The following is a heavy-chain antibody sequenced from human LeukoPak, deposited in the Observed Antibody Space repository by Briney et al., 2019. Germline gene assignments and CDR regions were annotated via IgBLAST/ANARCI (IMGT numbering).Heavy chain of an antibody. CDR3: ARNRVGYCSGGSCFHAFDI. V-gene: IGHV1-2*02. Sequence: ASVTVSCKASGYTFTGYYMHWVRQAPGQGLEWMGWINPNSGGTNYAQKFQGRVTMTRDTSISTAYMELSRLRSDDTAVYYCARNRVGYCSGGSCFHAFDIWGQGTMVTVSS. CDR2: INPNSGGT. CDR1: GYTFTGYY. J-gene: IGHJ3*02. D-gene: IGHD2-15*01.